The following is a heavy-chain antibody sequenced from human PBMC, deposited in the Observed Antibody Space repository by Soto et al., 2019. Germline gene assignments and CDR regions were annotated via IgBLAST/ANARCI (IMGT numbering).Heavy chain of an antibody. J-gene: IGHJ4*02. Sequence: ASVKVSCKASGYTFTGYYMHWLRQAPGQGLEWMGWINPNSGGTNYAQKFQGRVTMTRDTSISTAYMELSRLRSDDTAVYYCARVGGITMIVKYWGQGTLVTVSS. D-gene: IGHD3-22*01. CDR2: INPNSGGT. CDR1: GYTFTGYY. V-gene: IGHV1-2*02. CDR3: ARVGGITMIVKY.